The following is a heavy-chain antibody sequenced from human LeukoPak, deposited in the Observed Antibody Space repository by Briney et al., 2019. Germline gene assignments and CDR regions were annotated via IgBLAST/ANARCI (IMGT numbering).Heavy chain of an antibody. CDR1: GYTFTSYA. Sequence: ASVKVSCKASGYTFTSYAMHWVRQAPGQRLEWMGWINAGNGNTKYSQKFQGRVTITRDTSASTAYMELSSLRSEDTAVYYCARELFRDYYGSGTLSWGQGTLVTVSS. J-gene: IGHJ5*02. D-gene: IGHD3-10*01. V-gene: IGHV1-3*01. CDR2: INAGNGNT. CDR3: ARELFRDYYGSGTLS.